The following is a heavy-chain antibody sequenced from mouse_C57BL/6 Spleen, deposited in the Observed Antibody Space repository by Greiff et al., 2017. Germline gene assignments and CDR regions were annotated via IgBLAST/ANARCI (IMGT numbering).Heavy chain of an antibody. CDR2: ISYDGSN. D-gene: IGHD2-4*01. V-gene: IGHV3-6*01. Sequence: EVQRVESGPGLVKPSQSLSLTCSVTGYSITSGYYWNWIRQFPGNKLEWMGYISYDGSNNYNPSLKNRISITRDTSKNQFFLKLNSVTTEDTATYYCARTMITTRYYAMDYWGQGTSVTVSS. J-gene: IGHJ4*01. CDR1: GYSITSGYY. CDR3: ARTMITTRYYAMDY.